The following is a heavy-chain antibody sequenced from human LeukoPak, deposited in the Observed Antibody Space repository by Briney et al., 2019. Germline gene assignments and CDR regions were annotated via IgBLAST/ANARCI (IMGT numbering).Heavy chain of an antibody. CDR3: AREGGAIIDY. CDR1: GYTFTNYG. Sequence: GASVKVSCKASGYTFTNYGNSWVPQAPGQGLEWMGWISAYNGNTNYAQKLQGRVTMTTDTATSTAYMELRSLRSDDTAVYYCAREGGAIIDYWGQGTLVTVSS. D-gene: IGHD3-10*01. CDR2: ISAYNGNT. J-gene: IGHJ4*02. V-gene: IGHV1-18*01.